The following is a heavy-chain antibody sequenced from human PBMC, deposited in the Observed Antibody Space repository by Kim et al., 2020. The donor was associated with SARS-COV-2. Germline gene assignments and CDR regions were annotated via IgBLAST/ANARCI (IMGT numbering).Heavy chain of an antibody. CDR3: ATDPGSYGDPGPGWYFDL. V-gene: IGHV1-24*01. CDR1: GYTLTELS. D-gene: IGHD4-17*01. Sequence: ASVKVSCKVSGYTLTELSMHWVRQAPGKGLEWMGGFDPEDGETIYAQKFQGRVTMTEDTSTDTAYMELSSLRSEDTAVYYCATDPGSYGDPGPGWYFDLWGRGTLVTVSS. CDR2: FDPEDGET. J-gene: IGHJ2*01.